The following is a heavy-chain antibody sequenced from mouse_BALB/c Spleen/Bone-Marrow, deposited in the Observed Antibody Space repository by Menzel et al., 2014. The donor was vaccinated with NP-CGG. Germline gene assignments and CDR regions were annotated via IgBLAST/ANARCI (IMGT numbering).Heavy chain of an antibody. D-gene: IGHD2-4*01. CDR1: GFTFSNYG. J-gene: IGHJ4*01. Sequence: EVQLQQSGGDLVKPGGSLKLSCAASGFTFSNYGMSWVRQTPDKRLEWVATISSGGSYTYYPDSVKGRFTISRDNAKNTLYLQMSSLKSEDTAMYYCSRRGSTMITTGYAMDYWGQGTSVTVSS. CDR2: ISSGGSYT. V-gene: IGHV5-6*01. CDR3: SRRGSTMITTGYAMDY.